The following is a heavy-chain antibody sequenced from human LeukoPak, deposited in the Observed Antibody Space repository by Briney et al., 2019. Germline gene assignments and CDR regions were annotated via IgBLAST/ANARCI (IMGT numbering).Heavy chain of an antibody. D-gene: IGHD3-22*01. CDR3: AREQTYYYDSSGYYFDY. Sequence: ETLSLTCAVYGGSFSGYYWSWIRQAPGKGLEWVSAISGSGGSTYYADSVKGRFTISRDNSKNTLYLQMNSLRAEDTAVYYCAREQTYYYDSSGYYFDYWGQGTLVTVSS. J-gene: IGHJ4*02. V-gene: IGHV3-23*01. CDR1: GGSFSGYY. CDR2: ISGSGGST.